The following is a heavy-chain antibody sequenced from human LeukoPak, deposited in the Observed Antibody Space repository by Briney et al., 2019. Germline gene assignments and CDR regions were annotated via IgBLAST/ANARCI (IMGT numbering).Heavy chain of an antibody. Sequence: SVKVSCKASGGTFSSYAISWVRQAPGQGLEWMGGIIPIFGTANYAQKFQGRVTITADESTSTAYMELSSLRSEDTAVYYCAREGFYGGNSGDAFDIWGQGTMVTVSS. CDR3: AREGFYGGNSGDAFDI. CDR2: IIPIFGTA. D-gene: IGHD4-23*01. V-gene: IGHV1-69*01. CDR1: GGTFSSYA. J-gene: IGHJ3*02.